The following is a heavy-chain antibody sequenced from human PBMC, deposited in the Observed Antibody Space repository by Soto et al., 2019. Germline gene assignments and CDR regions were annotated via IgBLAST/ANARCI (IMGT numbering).Heavy chain of an antibody. D-gene: IGHD1-26*01. V-gene: IGHV1-69*01. CDR3: AIGSTFSGALEF. CDR2: FVPIVGTA. CDR1: GGTFSSYA. J-gene: IGHJ4*02. Sequence: QVQMGQSGAEVKKPGSSVKVSCKASGGTFSSYAINWVRQAPGQGLEWMGAFVPIVGTADYAQKFQGRVTITADEATNTAYMELSSLTSEDTAVYYCAIGSTFSGALEFWGQGTLVSVSS.